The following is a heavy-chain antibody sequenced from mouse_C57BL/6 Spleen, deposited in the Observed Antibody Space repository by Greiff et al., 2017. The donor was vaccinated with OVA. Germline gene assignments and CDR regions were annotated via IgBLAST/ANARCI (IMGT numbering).Heavy chain of an antibody. V-gene: IGHV1-82*01. CDR2: IYPGDGDT. J-gene: IGHJ4*01. CDR3: ASGYYGSSYEDAMDY. Sequence: VQLQQSGPELVKPGASVKISCKASGYAFSSSWMNWVKQRPGKGLEWIGRIYPGDGDTNYNGKFKGKATLTADKSSSTAYMQLSSLTSEDSAVYFCASGYYGSSYEDAMDYWGQGTSVTVSS. D-gene: IGHD1-1*01. CDR1: GYAFSSSW.